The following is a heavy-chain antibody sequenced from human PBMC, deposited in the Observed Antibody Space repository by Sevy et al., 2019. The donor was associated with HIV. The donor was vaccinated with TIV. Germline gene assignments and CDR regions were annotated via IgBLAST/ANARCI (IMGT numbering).Heavy chain of an antibody. CDR1: GFTFSDYY. V-gene: IGHV3-11*01. CDR3: ASGGDSSPFDY. D-gene: IGHD6-13*01. J-gene: IGHJ4*02. Sequence: GGSLRLSCAASGFTFSDYYMSWIRQAPGKGLEWVSYISSSGSTIYYTESVKGRFTISRDNTKNSLYLQMNSLRAEDTAVYYCASGGDSSPFDYWGQGTLVTVSS. CDR2: ISSSGSTI.